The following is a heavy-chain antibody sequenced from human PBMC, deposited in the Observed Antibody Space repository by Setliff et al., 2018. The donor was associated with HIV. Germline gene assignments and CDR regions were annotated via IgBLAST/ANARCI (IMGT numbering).Heavy chain of an antibody. Sequence: AASVKVSCKASGFTFTTYAVHWVRQAPGQRLEWMGWINAGNGNTKYSQKFQGRVTITRDTSASTAYMELSSLRSEDTAVYYCARDPEAQIVVVPAYMDVWGKGTTVTVSS. D-gene: IGHD2-2*01. V-gene: IGHV1-3*01. CDR1: GFTFTTYA. CDR2: INAGNGNT. CDR3: ARDPEAQIVVVPAYMDV. J-gene: IGHJ6*03.